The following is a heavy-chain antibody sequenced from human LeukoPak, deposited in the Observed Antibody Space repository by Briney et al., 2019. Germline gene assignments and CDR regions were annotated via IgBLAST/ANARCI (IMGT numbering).Heavy chain of an antibody. CDR2: SYCSGSN. Sequence: SETLSLTCTVSGGSINSSGYYWGWHRPHPGKGREWSGYSYCSGSNNYNPSLKSRVTMSVDTAKNQFSLKVSSVTAADTAVYYCARARGYCSGGRCYLVDYWGQGTLVTVSS. CDR3: ARARGYCSGGRCYLVDY. J-gene: IGHJ4*02. CDR1: GGSINSSGYY. D-gene: IGHD2-15*01. V-gene: IGHV4-31*03.